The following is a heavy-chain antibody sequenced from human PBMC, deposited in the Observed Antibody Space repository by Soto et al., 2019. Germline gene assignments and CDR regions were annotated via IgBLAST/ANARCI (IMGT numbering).Heavy chain of an antibody. V-gene: IGHV3-23*01. CDR2: ISGSGGST. CDR3: ARVVTHYSGSYRTIDY. Sequence: GGSLRLSCAASGFTFSSYAMSWVRQAPGKGLEWVSAISGSGGSTYYADSVKGRFTISRDNSKNTLYLQMNSLRAEDTAVYYCARVVTHYSGSYRTIDYWGQGTLVTVSS. D-gene: IGHD1-26*01. CDR1: GFTFSSYA. J-gene: IGHJ4*02.